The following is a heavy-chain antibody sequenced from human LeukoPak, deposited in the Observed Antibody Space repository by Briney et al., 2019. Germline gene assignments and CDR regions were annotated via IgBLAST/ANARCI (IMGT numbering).Heavy chain of an antibody. D-gene: IGHD3-3*01. J-gene: IGHJ6*02. CDR3: AKDQRYYDFWSGYYPRYYYYGMDV. V-gene: IGHV3-11*04. CDR1: GFTFTDYY. Sequence: KPGGSLRLSCAASGFTFTDYYMAWIRQAPGKGLEWVSFIFSSGTTFFYADSVKGRFTISRDNSKNTLYLQMNSLRAEDTAVYYCAKDQRYYDFWSGYYPRYYYYGMDVWGQGTTVTVSS. CDR2: IFSSGTTF.